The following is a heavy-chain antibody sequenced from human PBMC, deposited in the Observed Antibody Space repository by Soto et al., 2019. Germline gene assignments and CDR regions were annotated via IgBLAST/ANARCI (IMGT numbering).Heavy chain of an antibody. D-gene: IGHD6-19*01. Sequence: KPGGSLRLSCAASGFTFSSYSMNWVRQAPGKGLEWVSSISSSSSYIYYADSVKGRFTISRDNAKNSLYLQMNSLRAEDTAVYYCARVGSGWSEETRETRYWGQGTLVTVSS. CDR2: ISSSSSYI. J-gene: IGHJ4*02. V-gene: IGHV3-21*01. CDR1: GFTFSSYS. CDR3: ARVGSGWSEETRETRY.